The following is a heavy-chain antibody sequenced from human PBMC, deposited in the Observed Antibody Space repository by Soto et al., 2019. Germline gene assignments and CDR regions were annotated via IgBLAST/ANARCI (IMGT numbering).Heavy chain of an antibody. CDR1: GFKLSRYGYG. D-gene: IGHD6-13*01. Sequence: GGFLRLSCAGSGFKLSRYGYGMHWVRQAPGKGLEWVAVISYDGSNKYYADCVKGRLTISRDNSKKTLYLKMNSLRAEDTAVYYCDRESVGYSSSWYDYWGQGTLVTVSS. V-gene: IGHV3-30*03. CDR2: ISYDGSNK. CDR3: DRESVGYSSSWYDY. J-gene: IGHJ4*02.